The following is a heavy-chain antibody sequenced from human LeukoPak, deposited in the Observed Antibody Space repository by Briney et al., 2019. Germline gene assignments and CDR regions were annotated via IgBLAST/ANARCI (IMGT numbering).Heavy chain of an antibody. CDR2: TDPSDSYT. V-gene: IGHV5-10-1*01. J-gene: IGHJ3*02. CDR3: ATSMVRGVSKRGAFDI. Sequence: GESLKISCKGSGYSFISYWISWVRQMPGKGLEWMGTTDPSDSYTNYSPSFQGHVTISTDESISTAYLQWSNLKASDTAIYYCATSMVRGVSKRGAFDIWGQGTRVTISS. CDR1: GYSFISYW. D-gene: IGHD3-10*01.